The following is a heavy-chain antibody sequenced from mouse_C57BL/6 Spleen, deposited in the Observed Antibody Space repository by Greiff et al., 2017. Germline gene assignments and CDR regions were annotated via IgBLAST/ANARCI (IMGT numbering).Heavy chain of an antibody. J-gene: IGHJ2*01. CDR1: GYSFTGYY. Sequence: SGPELVKPGASVKISCKASGYSFTGYYMNWVKQSPEKSLEWIGEINPSTGGTTYNQKFKAKATLTVDKSSSTSYMQLKSLTSEDSAVYYCARLVTTVVASYYFDYWGQGTTLTVSS. CDR3: ARLVTTVVASYYFDY. D-gene: IGHD1-1*01. CDR2: INPSTGGT. V-gene: IGHV1-42*01.